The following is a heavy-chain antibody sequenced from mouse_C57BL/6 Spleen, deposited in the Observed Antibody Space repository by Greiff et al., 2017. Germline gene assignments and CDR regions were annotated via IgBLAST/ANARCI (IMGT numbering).Heavy chain of an antibody. J-gene: IGHJ2*01. D-gene: IGHD2-4*01. CDR3: ARGGLQDYFDY. V-gene: IGHV1-80*01. CDR2: IYPGDGDT. CDR1: GYAFSSYW. Sequence: VQLQQSGAELVKPGASVKISCKASGYAFSSYWMNWVKQRPGKGLEWIGPIYPGDGDTNYKGKFKGKATLTADKSSSTAYMQLSSLTSEDAAVYFCARGGLQDYFDYWGQGTTLTVSS.